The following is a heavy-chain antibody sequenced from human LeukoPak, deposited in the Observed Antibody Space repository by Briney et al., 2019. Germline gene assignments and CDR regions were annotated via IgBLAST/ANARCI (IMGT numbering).Heavy chain of an antibody. V-gene: IGHV1-18*04. CDR1: GYTFTGYY. CDR2: ISAYNGNT. J-gene: IGHJ4*02. Sequence: ASVKFSCKASGYTFTGYYMHWVRQAPGQGLEWMGWISAYNGNTNYAQKLQGRVTVTTDTSTSTAYMELRSLRSDDTAVYYCASWQGDYWGQGTLVTVSS. CDR3: ASWQGDY.